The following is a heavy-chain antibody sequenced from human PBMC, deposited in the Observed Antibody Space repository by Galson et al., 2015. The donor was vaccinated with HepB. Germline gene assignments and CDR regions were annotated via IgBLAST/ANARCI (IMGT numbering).Heavy chain of an antibody. Sequence: SLRLSCAASGFTFSSYGMHWVRQVPGKGLEWVAVIWYDGSNKYYADSVKGRFTISRDNSKNTLYLQMNSLRAEDTAVYYCAKDGDYDSSGYLDYWGQGTLVTVSS. CDR3: AKDGDYDSSGYLDY. D-gene: IGHD3-22*01. CDR1: GFTFSSYG. V-gene: IGHV3-33*06. J-gene: IGHJ4*02. CDR2: IWYDGSNK.